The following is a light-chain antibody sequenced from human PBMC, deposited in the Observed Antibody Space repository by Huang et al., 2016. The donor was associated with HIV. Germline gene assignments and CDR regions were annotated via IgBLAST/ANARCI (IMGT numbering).Light chain of an antibody. CDR3: LQLYDYPGT. CDR1: QGISSH. CDR2: AAS. V-gene: IGKV1D-13*01. J-gene: IGKJ3*01. Sequence: AIQLTQSPSSLSASVGDRVTIPCRASQGISSHVAWYQQSPGKAPKLLIYAASSAESGVPSRFSGSGSGTDFTLTINNLQPEDFATYYCLQLYDYPGTFGPGTNVDV.